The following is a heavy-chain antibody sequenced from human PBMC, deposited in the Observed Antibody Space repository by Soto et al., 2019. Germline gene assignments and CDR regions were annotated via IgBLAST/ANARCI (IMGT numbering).Heavy chain of an antibody. D-gene: IGHD1-26*01. V-gene: IGHV3-15*01. CDR1: GVTFLNAW. CDR3: AIDQHYRRFGN. J-gene: IGHJ4*02. CDR2: IKSRTDSGTI. Sequence: EVQLVESGGDLVKPGASLRLSCAVSGVTFLNAWMSWVRQAPGKGLEWVGRIKSRTDSGTIEYAAPVKGRFTISRDDSKNTLFLQMNSLKTEDTGVYFCAIDQHYRRFGNWGQGTLVTVSS.